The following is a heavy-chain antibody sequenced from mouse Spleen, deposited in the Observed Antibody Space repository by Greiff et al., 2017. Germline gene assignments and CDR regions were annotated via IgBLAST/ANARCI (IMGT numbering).Heavy chain of an antibody. CDR2: INSNGGST. V-gene: IGHV5-6-2*01. J-gene: IGHJ2*01. CDR1: GFTFSSYA. CDR3: ARHVREVYGNYWDY. D-gene: IGHD2-1*01. Sequence: EVQLVESGGGLVKPGGSLKLSCAASGFTFSSYAMSWVRQTPEKRLEWVAAINSNGGSTYYPDTVKDRFTISRDNAKNTLYLQMSSLRSEDTALYYCARHVREVYGNYWDYWGQGTTLTVSS.